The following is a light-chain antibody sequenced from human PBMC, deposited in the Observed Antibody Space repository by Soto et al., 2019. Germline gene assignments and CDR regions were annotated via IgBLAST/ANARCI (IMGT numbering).Light chain of an antibody. Sequence: QSVLTQPPSVSGSPGQSVTISCTGTSSDVGSYNRVSWYQQPPGTAPKRIIYEVTKRPSGVSNRFSGSKSGDTASLTISGLQAEDEADYYCSSHTASTTRIFGTGTKVTVL. CDR3: SSHTASTTRI. J-gene: IGLJ1*01. V-gene: IGLV2-18*02. CDR2: EVT. CDR1: SSDVGSYNR.